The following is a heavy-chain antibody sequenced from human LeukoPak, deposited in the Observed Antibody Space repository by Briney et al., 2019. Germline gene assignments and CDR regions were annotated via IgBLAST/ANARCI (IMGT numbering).Heavy chain of an antibody. CDR3: ARDRGRADFWSGYYREYYMDV. Sequence: GASVNVSCKASGYTFTGCYMHWVRQAPGQGLEWMGWISAYNGNTNYAQKLQGRVTMTTDTSTSTAYMELRSLRSDDTAVYYCARDRGRADFWSGYYREYYMDVWGKGTTVTVSS. CDR1: GYTFTGCY. J-gene: IGHJ6*03. V-gene: IGHV1-18*04. CDR2: ISAYNGNT. D-gene: IGHD3-3*01.